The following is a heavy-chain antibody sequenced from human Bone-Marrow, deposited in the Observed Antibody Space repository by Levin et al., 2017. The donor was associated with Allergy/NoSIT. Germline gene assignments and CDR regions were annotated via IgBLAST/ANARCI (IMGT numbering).Heavy chain of an antibody. V-gene: IGHV3-11*01. D-gene: IGHD3-22*01. J-gene: IGHJ4*02. Sequence: GESLKISCAASGFAFSDHYMSWLRQAPGKGLEWLSYISKGGDTIHYADSVKGRFTPSRDNAKGSLYLQMNSLRAEDTAVYYCASLAGSGYHTRDDYWGRGTLVTVSP. CDR3: ASLAGSGYHTRDDY. CDR1: GFAFSDHY. CDR2: ISKGGDTI.